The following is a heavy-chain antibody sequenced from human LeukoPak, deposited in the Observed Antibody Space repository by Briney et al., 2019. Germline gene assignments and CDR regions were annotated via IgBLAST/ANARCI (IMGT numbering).Heavy chain of an antibody. CDR3: ARESCTSTSCYVRPLNWFDP. CDR1: GYTFTGYY. Sequence: ASVKVSCKASGYTFTGYYMHWVRQAPGQGLEWMGWINPNSGSTNFAQKFQGRVTMTRDTSISTAYMEVSRLRSDDTAVYYCARESCTSTSCYVRPLNWFDPWGQGTLVTVSS. J-gene: IGHJ5*02. D-gene: IGHD2-2*01. CDR2: INPNSGST. V-gene: IGHV1-2*02.